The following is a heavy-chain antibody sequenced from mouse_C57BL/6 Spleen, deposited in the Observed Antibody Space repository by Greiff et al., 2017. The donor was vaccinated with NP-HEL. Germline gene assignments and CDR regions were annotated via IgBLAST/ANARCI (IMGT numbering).Heavy chain of an antibody. CDR2: IYPGDGDT. V-gene: IGHV1-82*01. CDR3: ASVDFIYYGSSYFDY. D-gene: IGHD1-1*01. CDR1: GYAFSSSW. J-gene: IGHJ2*01. Sequence: VQLQQSGPELVKPGASVKISCKASGYAFSSSWMNWVKQRPGKGLEWIGRIYPGDGDTNYNGKFKGKATLTADKSSSTAYMQLSSLTSEDSAVYFCASVDFIYYGSSYFDYWGQGTTLTVSS.